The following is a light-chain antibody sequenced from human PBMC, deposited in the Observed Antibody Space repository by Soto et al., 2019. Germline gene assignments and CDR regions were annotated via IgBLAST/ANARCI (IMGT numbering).Light chain of an antibody. Sequence: QSVLTQPASVSGSPGQSITISCTGTSSDVGGYNYVSWFQQYPGKAPKLTIYDVNNRPSGVSSRFSGSKSGNTASLTISGLLAEDEADYYCSSYTSISTVVFGGGTKLTVL. V-gene: IGLV2-14*01. CDR2: DVN. CDR1: SSDVGGYNY. J-gene: IGLJ2*01. CDR3: SSYTSISTVV.